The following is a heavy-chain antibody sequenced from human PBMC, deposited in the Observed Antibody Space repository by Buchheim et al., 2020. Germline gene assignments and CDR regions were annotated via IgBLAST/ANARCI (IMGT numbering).Heavy chain of an antibody. CDR1: GFTFSSYE. J-gene: IGHJ5*02. Sequence: EVQLVESGGGLVQPGGSLRLSCAASGFTFSSYEMNWARQAPGKGLEWVAYISSSGSTIYYADSVKGRFTISRGKGKNSMYLQMNSLRAEDTAVYYCARDQRYYGSGRYWFDPWGQGTL. V-gene: IGHV3-48*03. D-gene: IGHD3-10*01. CDR3: ARDQRYYGSGRYWFDP. CDR2: ISSSGSTI.